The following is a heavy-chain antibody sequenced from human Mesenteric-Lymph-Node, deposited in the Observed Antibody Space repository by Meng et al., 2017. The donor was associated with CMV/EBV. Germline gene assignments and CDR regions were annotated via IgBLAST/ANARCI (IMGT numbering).Heavy chain of an antibody. Sequence: ASVKVSCKASGYTFTNYGISWVRQAPGQGLEWMGWVNAYNGNTVYAQRLQGRVTMTTDTSTSTAYMELTSLRSDDTAVYFCARREHYGSGSYSFDCWGQGTLVTVSS. D-gene: IGHD3-10*01. CDR2: VNAYNGNT. CDR1: GYTFTNYG. V-gene: IGHV1-18*01. J-gene: IGHJ4*02. CDR3: ARREHYGSGSYSFDC.